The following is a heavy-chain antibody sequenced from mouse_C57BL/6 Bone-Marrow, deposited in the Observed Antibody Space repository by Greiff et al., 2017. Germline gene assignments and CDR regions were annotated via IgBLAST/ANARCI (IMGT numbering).Heavy chain of an antibody. CDR2: IDPSDSYT. J-gene: IGHJ1*03. CDR1: GYTFTSYW. CDR3: AITTVVATRDWYFDV. V-gene: IGHV1-69*01. Sequence: VQLQQPGAELVMPGASVKLSCKASGYTFTSYWMHWVKQWPGQGLEWIGEIDPSDSYTNYNQKFKGKSTLTVDKSSSTAYMQLSSLTSEDSAVDYCAITTVVATRDWYFDVWGTGTTVTVSS. D-gene: IGHD1-1*01.